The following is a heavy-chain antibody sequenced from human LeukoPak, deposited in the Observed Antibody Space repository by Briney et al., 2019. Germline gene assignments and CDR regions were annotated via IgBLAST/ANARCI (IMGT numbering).Heavy chain of an antibody. CDR2: IRYDGSNK. V-gene: IGHV3-30*02. Sequence: GGSLRLSCAASGFTFSSYGMHWVRQAPGKGLEWVAFIRYDGSNKYYADSVKGRFTISRDNSKNTLYLQMNSLRAEDTAVYYCAKDFGGYSSGWYLLGGLDSWGQGTLVTVSS. D-gene: IGHD6-19*01. CDR1: GFTFSSYG. CDR3: AKDFGGYSSGWYLLGGLDS. J-gene: IGHJ4*02.